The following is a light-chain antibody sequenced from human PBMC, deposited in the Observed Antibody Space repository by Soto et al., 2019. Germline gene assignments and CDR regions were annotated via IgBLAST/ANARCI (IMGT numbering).Light chain of an antibody. CDR1: QSLLHIDGKTY. V-gene: IGKV2D-29*01. CDR2: EGS. J-gene: IGKJ5*01. Sequence: DIVMTQTPLSLSVTPGQPASISCKSSQSLLHIDGKTYLYWYLQKSGQPPQLLISEGSNRFSGVPEGFSGSGSRRDLTLQIRRVEAEDVGVDYGLQSTELTAIAFGQGTRLEIK. CDR3: LQSTELTAIA.